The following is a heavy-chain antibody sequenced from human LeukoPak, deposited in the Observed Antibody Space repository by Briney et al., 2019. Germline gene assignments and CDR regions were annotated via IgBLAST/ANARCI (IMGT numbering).Heavy chain of an antibody. V-gene: IGHV3-23*01. J-gene: IGHJ4*02. CDR1: GFTFSSYA. CDR2: ISGSGGST. CDR3: AKGEGGYSGYDFPQGLFDY. Sequence: QPGGSLRLSCAASGFTFSSYAMSWVRQAPGKGLEWVSAISGSGGSTYYADSVKGRFTISRDNSKNTLYLQMNSLRAEDTAVYYCAKGEGGYSGYDFPQGLFDYWGQGTLVTVSS. D-gene: IGHD5-12*01.